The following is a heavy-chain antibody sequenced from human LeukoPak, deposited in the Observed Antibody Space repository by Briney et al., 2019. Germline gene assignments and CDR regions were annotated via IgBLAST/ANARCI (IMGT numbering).Heavy chain of an antibody. J-gene: IGHJ4*02. CDR1: GGSFSGYY. D-gene: IGHD3-9*01. CDR3: ARRRGPLRYFDWLLSPHFDY. V-gene: IGHV4-34*01. CDR2: INHSGST. Sequence: SETLSLTCAVYGGSFSGYYWSWIRQPPGKGLEWIGEINHSGSTNYNPSLKSRVTISVDTSKNQFSLKLSSVTAADTAVYYCARRRGPLRYFDWLLSPHFDYWGQGTLVTVSS.